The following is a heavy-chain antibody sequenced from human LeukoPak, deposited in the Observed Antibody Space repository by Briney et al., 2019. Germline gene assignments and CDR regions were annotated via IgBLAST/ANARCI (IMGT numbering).Heavy chain of an antibody. D-gene: IGHD3-16*02. Sequence: GGSLRLSCAASGFTFSSYSMNWVRQAPGKGLEWVSYISSSSSTIYYADSVKGRFTISRDNAKNSLYLQMNSLRAEDTAVYYCARDRYDYVWASYRDYWGQGTLVTVSS. J-gene: IGHJ4*02. CDR3: ARDRYDYVWASYRDY. V-gene: IGHV3-48*04. CDR2: ISSSSSTI. CDR1: GFTFSSYS.